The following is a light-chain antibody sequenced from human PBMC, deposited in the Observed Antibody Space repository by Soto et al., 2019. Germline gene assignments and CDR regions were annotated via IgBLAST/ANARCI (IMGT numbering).Light chain of an antibody. V-gene: IGKV3-15*01. CDR2: GAS. CDR1: QTVASN. J-gene: IGKJ2*01. Sequence: EIVMTQSPASLSVSPGDGATLSCRASQTVASNLAWYQQKPGQGPRLLIHGASTRAAGVPARFSDSGSGTDFTLTISSLQSEDFAVYYCQQYHNWPPQYTFGQGKKLQIK. CDR3: QQYHNWPPQYT.